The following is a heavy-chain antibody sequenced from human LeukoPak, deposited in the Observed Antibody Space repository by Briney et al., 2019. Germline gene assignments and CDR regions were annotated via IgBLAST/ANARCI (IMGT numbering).Heavy chain of an antibody. V-gene: IGHV3-9*01. J-gene: IGHJ4*02. CDR1: GFTFDDYA. CDR3: AKDNYYDTKSAFDY. D-gene: IGHD3-22*01. CDR2: ISWNSGSI. Sequence: GRSLRLSCAASGFTFDDYAMHWVRQAPGKGLEWVSGISWNSGSIDYADSVKGRFTISRDNAKNSLYLQMNSLRAEDTALYYCAKDNYYDTKSAFDYWGQGTLVTVSS.